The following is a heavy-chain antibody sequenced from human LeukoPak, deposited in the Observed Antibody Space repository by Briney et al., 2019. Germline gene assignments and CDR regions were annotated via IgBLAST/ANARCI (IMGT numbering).Heavy chain of an antibody. CDR2: MNPNSGNT. CDR1: GYTFTSYD. CDR3: ARGEMATTSFDY. D-gene: IGHD5-24*01. V-gene: IGHV1-8*01. Sequence: ASVKVSCKASGYTFTSYDINWVRQATGQGLEWMGWMNPNSGNTGYAQKFQGRVTMTRNTSISTAYMELSSLRSEDTAVYYRARGEMATTSFDYWGQGALVTVSS. J-gene: IGHJ4*02.